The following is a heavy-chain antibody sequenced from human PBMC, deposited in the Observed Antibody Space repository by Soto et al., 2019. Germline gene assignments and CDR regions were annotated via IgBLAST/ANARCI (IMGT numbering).Heavy chain of an antibody. CDR2: INHSGST. D-gene: IGHD3-10*01. CDR3: ARDKFPAMVRGVNVGFQY. CDR1: GGSFSGYY. Sequence: QVQLQQWGAGLLKPSETLSLTCAVYGGSFSGYYWSWIRQPPGKGLEWIGEINHSGSTNYNPSLKSRVTISVDTSKNQFSLKLSSVTAADTAVYYCARDKFPAMVRGVNVGFQYWGQGTLVTVSS. V-gene: IGHV4-34*01. J-gene: IGHJ1*01.